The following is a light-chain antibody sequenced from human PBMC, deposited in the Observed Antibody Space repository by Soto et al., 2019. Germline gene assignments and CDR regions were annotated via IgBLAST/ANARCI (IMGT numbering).Light chain of an antibody. V-gene: IGLV1-51*01. CDR2: DDN. CDR1: CSNIGGNY. Sequence: QAVMTQPPSVSASPGQKVTITCAVSCSNIGGNYESWYQQLPRTAPKLLIYDDNKRPSWIPDRCSGSKSGTSATLGITGLQNGDEADYYCGSWYRSMSSYVFGAGTKLTVL. J-gene: IGLJ1*01. CDR3: GSWYRSMSSYV.